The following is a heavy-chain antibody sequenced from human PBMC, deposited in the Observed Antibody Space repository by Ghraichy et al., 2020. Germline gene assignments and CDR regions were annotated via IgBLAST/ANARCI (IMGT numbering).Heavy chain of an antibody. CDR2: ISSRSDT. J-gene: IGHJ6*03. CDR3: ASRYCSSTSCHYMDV. Sequence: GGSLRLSCAASGFNFNTYDMNWVRQAPGKGLEWISHISSRSDTFYADSVKGRFTISRDNAKDSLYLQMNSLRDEDTAVYYCASRYCSSTSCHYMDVWGKGTTVTVSS. CDR1: GFNFNTYD. V-gene: IGHV3-48*02. D-gene: IGHD2-2*01.